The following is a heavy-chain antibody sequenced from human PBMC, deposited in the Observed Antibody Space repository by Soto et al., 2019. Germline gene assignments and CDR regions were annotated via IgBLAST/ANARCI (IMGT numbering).Heavy chain of an antibody. CDR2: IYDVGT. D-gene: IGHD3-22*01. J-gene: IGHJ4*02. Sequence: SETLSLICTVSGGSVRTGRYYWSWVRQPPGKGLEWIGYIYDVGTNYNPSLKSRVTISLDTPKNQFSLKLNSVTAADTAVYYCARDTYDSSGYYDYWGQGTLVTVSS. CDR3: ARDTYDSSGYYDY. CDR1: GGSVRTGRYY. V-gene: IGHV4-61*01.